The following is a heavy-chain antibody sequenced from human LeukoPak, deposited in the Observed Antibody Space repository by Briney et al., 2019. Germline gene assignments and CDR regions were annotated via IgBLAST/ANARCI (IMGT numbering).Heavy chain of an antibody. CDR3: ARGRWVATISQHFDY. CDR1: GGSFSDYY. Sequence: SETLSLTCAVYGGSFSDYYWSWIRQPPGKGLEWIGEINHSGSTNYNPSLKSRVTISVDTSKNQFSLKLSSVTAADTAVYYCARGRWVATISQHFDYWGQGTLVTVSS. D-gene: IGHD5-12*01. V-gene: IGHV4-34*01. CDR2: INHSGST. J-gene: IGHJ4*02.